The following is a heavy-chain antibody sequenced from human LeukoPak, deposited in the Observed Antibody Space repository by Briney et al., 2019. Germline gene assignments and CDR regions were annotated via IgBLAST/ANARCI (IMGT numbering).Heavy chain of an antibody. CDR3: AKDLGWFGEFNYFDY. CDR2: IKQDGSEK. Sequence: GGSLRLSCAASGFTFSSYWMSWVRQAPGKGLEWVANIKQDGSEKYYVDSVKGRFTISRDNAKNSLYLQMNSLRAEDTAVYYCAKDLGWFGEFNYFDYWGQGTLVTVSS. V-gene: IGHV3-7*01. D-gene: IGHD3-10*01. J-gene: IGHJ4*02. CDR1: GFTFSSYW.